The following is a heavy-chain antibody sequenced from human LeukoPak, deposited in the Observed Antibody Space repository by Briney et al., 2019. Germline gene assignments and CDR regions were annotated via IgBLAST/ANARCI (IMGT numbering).Heavy chain of an antibody. CDR1: GGSISSGGYY. D-gene: IGHD3-22*01. CDR2: IYYSGST. CDR3: ARVVYYDSSGYHRFDY. Sequence: SETLSLTCTVSGGSISSGGYYWSWIRQHPGKGLEWIGYIYYSGSTYYNPSLKSRVTISVDTSKNQFSLKLSSVTAADTAVYYCARVVYYDSSGYHRFDYWGQGTPVTVSS. J-gene: IGHJ4*02. V-gene: IGHV4-31*03.